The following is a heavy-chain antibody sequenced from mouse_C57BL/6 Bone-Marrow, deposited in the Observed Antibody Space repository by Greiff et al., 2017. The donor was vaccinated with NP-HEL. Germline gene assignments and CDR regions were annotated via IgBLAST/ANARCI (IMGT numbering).Heavy chain of an antibody. Sequence: VKLVESGAELVKPGASVKISCKASGYEFSNYWMNWVKQRPGKGLEWIGQIYPGDGDPNYNGKFKDKATLTADKSSSTAYMQRSRLTSEDSAVYFCARGAYGGQGTLVTVSA. J-gene: IGHJ3*01. CDR1: GYEFSNYW. V-gene: IGHV1-80*01. CDR2: IYPGDGDP. CDR3: ARGAY.